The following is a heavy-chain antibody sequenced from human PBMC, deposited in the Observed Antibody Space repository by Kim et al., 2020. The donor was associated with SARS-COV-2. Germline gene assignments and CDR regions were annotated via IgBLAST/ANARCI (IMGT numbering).Heavy chain of an antibody. CDR2: IKHNGSER. J-gene: IGHJ4*02. Sequence: GGSLRLSCAASGFTFRSYGMSWVRQTPGKGLEWVSNIKHNGSERSYADSVKGRFTISRDNAKNSLYLQMNSLRGEDTAVYYCARGNERFGHYDYWGQGTLVSVSS. CDR3: ARGNERFGHYDY. V-gene: IGHV3-7*01. D-gene: IGHD3-10*01. CDR1: GFTFRSYG.